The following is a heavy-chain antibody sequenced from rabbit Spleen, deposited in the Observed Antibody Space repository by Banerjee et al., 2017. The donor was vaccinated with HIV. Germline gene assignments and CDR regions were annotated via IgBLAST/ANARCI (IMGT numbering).Heavy chain of an antibody. V-gene: IGHV1S45*01. CDR2: IYGGVIDST. CDR1: GFSFSSDYY. D-gene: IGHD6-1*01. Sequence: QQQLEESGGGLVKPGGTLTLTCTASGFSFSSDYYLCWVRQAPGKGLESIACIYGGVIDSTYDATWAKGRFTISKTSSTTVTLQMTSLTAADTATYFCARKSNSRIYGYNLWGPGTLVTVS. J-gene: IGHJ4*01. CDR3: ARKSNSRIYGYNL.